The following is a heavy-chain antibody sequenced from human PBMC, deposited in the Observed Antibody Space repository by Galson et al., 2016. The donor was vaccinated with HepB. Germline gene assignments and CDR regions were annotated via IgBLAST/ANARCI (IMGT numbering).Heavy chain of an antibody. CDR2: ISGSGSNT. CDR1: GFTFSSYA. V-gene: IGHV3-23*01. CDR3: TFESTQSSMAGNY. Sequence: SLRLSCAASGFTFSSYAISWVRQAPGKGLEWVSAISGSGSNTYYADSVKGRFAISRDNSKNTLYLQMNSLRAEDAAVYYCTFESTQSSMAGNYWGQGTLVTVSP. D-gene: IGHD6-19*01. J-gene: IGHJ4*02.